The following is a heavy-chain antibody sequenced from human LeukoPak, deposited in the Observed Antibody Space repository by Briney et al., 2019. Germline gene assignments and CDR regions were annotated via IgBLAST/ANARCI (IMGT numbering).Heavy chain of an antibody. CDR1: GFTFSSYA. CDR2: ISGSGGST. D-gene: IGHD4-11*01. Sequence: GGSLRLSCAASGFTFSSYAMNWVRQAPGKGLEWVSGISGSGGSTYYADSVKGRFTISRDNSKHTLHLQMNSLRAEDTAVYFCAKAVGDYSNYNRYYFDYWGQGTLVTVSS. CDR3: AKAVGDYSNYNRYYFDY. V-gene: IGHV3-23*01. J-gene: IGHJ4*02.